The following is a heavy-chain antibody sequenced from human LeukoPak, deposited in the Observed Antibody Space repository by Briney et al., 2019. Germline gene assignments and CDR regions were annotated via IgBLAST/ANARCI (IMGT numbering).Heavy chain of an antibody. V-gene: IGHV3-23*01. D-gene: IGHD4-17*01. J-gene: IGHJ6*03. CDR2: ISARGGRI. Sequence: GGSLRLSCAASGFTVSNYAMSWVRRAPGKGLEWVSSISARGGRIEYTDSGKGRFTISRNSSKNTLHLQMNSLRVEDTAVYYCAKGTYSDHPHYMDVWGKGTTVTVSS. CDR3: AKGTYSDHPHYMDV. CDR1: GFTVSNYA.